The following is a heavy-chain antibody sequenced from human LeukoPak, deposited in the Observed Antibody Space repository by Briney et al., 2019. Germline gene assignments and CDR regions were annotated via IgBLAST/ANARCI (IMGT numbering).Heavy chain of an antibody. CDR3: ARDPGDIDY. V-gene: IGHV4-38-2*02. J-gene: IGHJ4*02. CDR1: GYSISSGYY. CDR2: IYHSGST. D-gene: IGHD3-16*01. Sequence: SETLSLTCTVSGYSISSGYYWGWIRQPPGKGLEWIGSIYHSGSTYYNPSLKSRVTISVDTSKNQFSLRVSSVTAADTAVYYCARDPGDIDYWGQGTLVTVSS.